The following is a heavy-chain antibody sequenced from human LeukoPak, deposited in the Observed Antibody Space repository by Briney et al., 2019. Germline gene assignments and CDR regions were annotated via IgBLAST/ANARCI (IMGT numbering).Heavy chain of an antibody. Sequence: LSLTCTVSGGSISSTSYYWDWVRQPPGKGLEWVSYISSSGSTIYYADSVRGRFTISRDNAKNSLYLQMNSLRAEDTAVYYCARGPSPLKDYYFDYWGQGTLVTVSS. V-gene: IGHV3-48*03. J-gene: IGHJ4*02. CDR3: ARGPSPLKDYYFDY. CDR1: GGSISSTSYY. CDR2: ISSSGSTI.